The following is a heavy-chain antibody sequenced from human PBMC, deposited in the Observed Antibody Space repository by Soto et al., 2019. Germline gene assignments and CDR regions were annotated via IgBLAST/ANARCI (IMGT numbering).Heavy chain of an antibody. Sequence: EVQVLESGGGLVQPGGSLRLSCAAFGFTFSPNSMAWVRQTPGKGLEWVSGLSVGGDRTFYLESVKGRFTISSDTSKNVVYLQMNSLRADDTAVYFWAKWDGYGDSWGQGTLVTVSS. J-gene: IGHJ5*01. CDR2: LSVGGDRT. CDR3: AKWDGYGDS. D-gene: IGHD5-12*01. V-gene: IGHV3-23*01. CDR1: GFTFSPNS.